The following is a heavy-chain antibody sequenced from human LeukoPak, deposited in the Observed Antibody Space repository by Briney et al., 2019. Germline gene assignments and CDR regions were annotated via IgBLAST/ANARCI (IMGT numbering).Heavy chain of an antibody. CDR3: ARETSDS. D-gene: IGHD1-1*01. V-gene: IGHV1-2*02. CDR1: GDTFTGHY. CDR2: INPNSGGT. Sequence: ASVKVSCKASGDTFTGHYMHWVRQAPGQGLEWMGWINPNSGGTNYLQKFQGRVTMTRDTSISTAYMELSGLRSDDTAVYYCARETSDSWGQGTLVTVSS. J-gene: IGHJ5*01.